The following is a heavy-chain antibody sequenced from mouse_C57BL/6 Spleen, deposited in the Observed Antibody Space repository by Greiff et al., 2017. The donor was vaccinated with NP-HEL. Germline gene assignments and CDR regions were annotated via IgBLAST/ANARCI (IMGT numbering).Heavy chain of an antibody. CDR1: GYTFTSYW. CDR2: IDPSDSYT. J-gene: IGHJ2*01. Sequence: QVQLQQPGAELVMPGASVKLSCKASGYTFTSYWMHWVKQRPGQGLEWIGEIDPSDSYTNYNQKFKGKSTLTVDKSSSTAYMQLSSLTSEDSAVYYCARSLWDSGFAYWGQGTTLTVSS. V-gene: IGHV1-69*01. CDR3: ARSLWDSGFAY. D-gene: IGHD4-1*01.